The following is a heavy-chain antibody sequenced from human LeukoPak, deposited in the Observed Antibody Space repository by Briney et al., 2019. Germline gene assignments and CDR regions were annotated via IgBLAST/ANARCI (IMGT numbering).Heavy chain of an antibody. CDR1: GFTFSTYA. D-gene: IGHD3-16*01. V-gene: IGHV3-64D*09. CDR2: ISRNGDGT. CDR3: AKGGTYRDYFDY. Sequence: GGSLRLSCSASGFTFSTYAMHWVRQAPGKGLEYVSTISRNGDGTYYADSVKGRFTISRDNSKNTLFLQMSSLRAEDTAVYYCAKGGTYRDYFDYWGQGTLVTVSS. J-gene: IGHJ4*02.